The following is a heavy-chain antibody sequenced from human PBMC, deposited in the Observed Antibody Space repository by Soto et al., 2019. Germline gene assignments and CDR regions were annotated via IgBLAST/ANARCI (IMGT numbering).Heavy chain of an antibody. Sequence: QVQLVQSGAEVKKPGASVKVSCKASGYSFATYGFSWVRQAPGQGLECVGWISAHNGDTHYSQKFQGRVTLNRDTSTNTGYMELSSLTSDDTALYFCATEPIYYNDGSGYYPLGHWVQGTLVTVSS. V-gene: IGHV1-18*04. J-gene: IGHJ4*02. CDR2: ISAHNGDT. D-gene: IGHD3-22*01. CDR1: GYSFATYG. CDR3: ATEPIYYNDGSGYYPLGH.